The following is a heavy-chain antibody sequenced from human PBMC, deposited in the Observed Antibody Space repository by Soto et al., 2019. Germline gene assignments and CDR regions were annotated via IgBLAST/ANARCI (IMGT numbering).Heavy chain of an antibody. CDR1: GGSFSGYY. CDR3: ARNSRRHIVVVPAATSVRGYYYYGMDV. D-gene: IGHD2-2*01. CDR2: INHSGST. V-gene: IGHV4-34*01. J-gene: IGHJ6*02. Sequence: SETLSLTCAVYGGSFSGYYWSWIRQPPGKGLEWIGEINHSGSTNYNPSLKSRVTISVDTSKNQFSLKLSSVTAADTAVYYCARNSRRHIVVVPAATSVRGYYYYGMDVWGQGTTVTVSS.